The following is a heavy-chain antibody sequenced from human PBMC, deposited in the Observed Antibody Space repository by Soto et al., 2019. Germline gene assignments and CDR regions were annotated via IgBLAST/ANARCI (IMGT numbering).Heavy chain of an antibody. CDR3: ARDLRGRGYYYGMDV. CDR2: INAGNGNT. V-gene: IGHV1-3*01. D-gene: IGHD3-10*01. J-gene: IGHJ6*02. CDR1: GYTFTSYA. Sequence: QVQLVQSGAEVKKPGASVKVSCKASGYTFTSYAMHWVRQAPGQRLEWMGWINAGNGNTKYSQKFQGRVTITRDTSASTAYMELSSLRSEDTAVYYCARDLRGRGYYYGMDVWGQGTTVTVSS.